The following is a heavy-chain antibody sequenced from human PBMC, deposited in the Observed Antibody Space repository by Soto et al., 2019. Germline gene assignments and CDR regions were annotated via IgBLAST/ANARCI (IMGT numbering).Heavy chain of an antibody. CDR3: VSNTHYYDSSGYSDPDYYYYGMDV. J-gene: IGHJ6*02. CDR1: GGTFSSYA. V-gene: IGHV1-69*13. Sequence: ASVKVSCKASGGTFSSYAISWVRQAPGQGLEWMGGIIPIFGTANYAQKFQGRVTITADESTSTAYMELSSLRSEDTAVYYCVSNTHYYDSSGYSDPDYYYYGMDVWGQGTTVTVSS. CDR2: IIPIFGTA. D-gene: IGHD3-22*01.